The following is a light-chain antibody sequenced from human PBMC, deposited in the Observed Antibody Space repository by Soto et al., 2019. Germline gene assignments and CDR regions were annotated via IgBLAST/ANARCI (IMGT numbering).Light chain of an antibody. CDR3: QQYNNWPPIT. CDR1: QSVNNY. J-gene: IGKJ5*01. V-gene: IGKV3-15*01. Sequence: EIVLTQSPGTLSLSPGERATLSCRASQSVNNYYLAWYQQKPGQAPRLLIYGASTRATGIPARFSGSGSGTEFTLTVSSLQSEDFAVYYCQQYNNWPPITFGQGTHWR. CDR2: GAS.